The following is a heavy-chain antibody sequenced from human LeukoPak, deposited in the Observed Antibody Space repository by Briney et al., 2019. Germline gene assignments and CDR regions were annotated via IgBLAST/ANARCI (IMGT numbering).Heavy chain of an antibody. CDR1: GFSFSSSW. V-gene: IGHV3-7*01. CDR3: ARILTYSYGLDY. J-gene: IGHJ4*02. D-gene: IGHD5-18*01. CDR2: IKEDESEI. Sequence: PGGSLRLSCAPSGFSFSSSWMAWVRQAPGKGLEWVANIKEDESEIYYVDSVKGRFTASRDNAKNSLYLQMNSLRAEDTAVYYCARILTYSYGLDYWGQGILVTVSS.